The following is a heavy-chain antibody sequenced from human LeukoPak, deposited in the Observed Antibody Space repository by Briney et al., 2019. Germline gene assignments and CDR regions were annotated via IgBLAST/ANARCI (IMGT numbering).Heavy chain of an antibody. V-gene: IGHV3-23*01. CDR3: AKDYDSSGYYVIVAFDI. CDR2: ISGSGGST. Sequence: GGPLRLSCAASGFTFSSYAMSWVRQAPGKGLEWGSAISGSGGSTYYADSVKGRFTISRDNSKNTLYLQMNSLRAEDTAVYYCAKDYDSSGYYVIVAFDIWGQGTMVTVSS. J-gene: IGHJ3*02. D-gene: IGHD3-22*01. CDR1: GFTFSSYA.